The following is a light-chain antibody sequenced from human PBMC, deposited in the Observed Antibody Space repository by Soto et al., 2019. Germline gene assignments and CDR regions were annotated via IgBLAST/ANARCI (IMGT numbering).Light chain of an antibody. CDR3: QQYGVSPT. CDR1: QGISNY. V-gene: IGKV1-27*01. CDR2: AAS. Sequence: DIQMTQSPSSLSASVGDRVTITCRASQGISNYLAWYQQKPGKVPKLLIYAASSLHSGVPSRFSGSGSGTDFTLSISRLEPEDFAVYYCQQYGVSPTFGGGTKVDIK. J-gene: IGKJ4*01.